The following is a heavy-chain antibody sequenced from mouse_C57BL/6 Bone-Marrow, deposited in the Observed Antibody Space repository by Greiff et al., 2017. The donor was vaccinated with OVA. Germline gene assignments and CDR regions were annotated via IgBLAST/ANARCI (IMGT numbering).Heavy chain of an antibody. D-gene: IGHD1-1*01. V-gene: IGHV1-52*01. CDR2: IDPSDSET. CDR1: GYTFTSYW. J-gene: IGHJ1*03. CDR3: ARERITTVVGSFDV. Sequence: VQLQQPGAELVRPGSSVKLSCKASGYTFTSYWMHWVKQRPIQGLEWIGNIDPSDSETHYNQKFKDKATLTVDKSSSTAYMQLSSLTSEYSAVYYCARERITTVVGSFDVWGTGTTVTVSS.